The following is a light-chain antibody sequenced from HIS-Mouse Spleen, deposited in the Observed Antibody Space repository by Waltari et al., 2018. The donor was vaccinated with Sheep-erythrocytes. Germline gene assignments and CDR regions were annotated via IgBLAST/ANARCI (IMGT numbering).Light chain of an antibody. CDR1: QSVSSSY. J-gene: IGKJ1*01. CDR3: QQYGSSLRT. V-gene: IGKV3-20*01. CDR2: GAS. Sequence: EIVLTQSPGTLSLSPGERATLPCRASQSVSSSYLAWYQQIPGQAPRPLIYGASSRATGSPARFSGSGSETDFTRTISRLEPEDFAVYYCQQYGSSLRTFGQGTKVEIK.